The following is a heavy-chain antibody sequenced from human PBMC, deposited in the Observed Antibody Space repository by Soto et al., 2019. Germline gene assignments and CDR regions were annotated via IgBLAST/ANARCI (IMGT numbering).Heavy chain of an antibody. CDR2: IYPGDSDT. D-gene: IGHD6-19*01. CDR1: GYSFTSYW. J-gene: IGHJ4*02. CDR3: ARALMGGIEVAGTYFDF. Sequence: PGESLKISCKGSGYSFTSYWIGWVRQMPGKGLEWMGIIYPGDSDTRYSPSFQGQVTISADKSTNTAYLQWSSLKASDTAMYYCARALMGGIEVAGTYFDFGGQGTPVTVSS. V-gene: IGHV5-51*01.